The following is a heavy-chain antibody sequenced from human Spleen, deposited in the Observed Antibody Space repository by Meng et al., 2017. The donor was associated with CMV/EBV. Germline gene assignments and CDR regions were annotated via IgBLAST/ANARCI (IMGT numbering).Heavy chain of an antibody. CDR1: GFTFSSYW. D-gene: IGHD3-10*01. V-gene: IGHV3-74*01. CDR3: ARDSTIGANNLLHSGNYGRYYDGMDV. J-gene: IGHJ6*02. Sequence: GESLKISCAVSGFTFSSYWMHWVRQAPGKGLVWVSRIHRDGSSTSYADSVKGRFTISRDNGKNTLYLQMNSLRAEDTAVYFCARDSTIGANNLLHSGNYGRYYDGMDVWGQGTTVTVSS. CDR2: IHRDGSST.